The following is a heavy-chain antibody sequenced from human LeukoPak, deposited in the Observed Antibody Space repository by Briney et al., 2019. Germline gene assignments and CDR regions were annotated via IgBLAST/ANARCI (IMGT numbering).Heavy chain of an antibody. Sequence: GGSLRLSCAASGFTFNWSWMNWVRQVPGKGLEWVANMDPSGSQKRYVDSAKGRFTISRDNAKNSLYLQMDNLRADDTAVYYCGKAFPPLRVAAAGDYWGQGTLVTVSS. CDR2: MDPSGSQK. J-gene: IGHJ4*02. CDR3: GKAFPPLRVAAAGDY. D-gene: IGHD6-25*01. V-gene: IGHV3-7*01. CDR1: GFTFNWSW.